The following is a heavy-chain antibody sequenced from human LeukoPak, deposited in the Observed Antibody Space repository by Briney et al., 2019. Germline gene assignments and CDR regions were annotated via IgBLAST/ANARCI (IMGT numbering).Heavy chain of an antibody. CDR1: GYTLTLIA. V-gene: IGHV1-24*01. J-gene: IGHJ4*02. D-gene: IGHD3-16*02. CDR2: FDPEDGET. CDR3: LEVGEVYVSY. Sequence: ASVKVSCKFSGYTLTLIANRLVRHAPGKGLEWMGGFDPEDGETIYAQKFQGRVTMTEDTSTDTAYMELSSLRSEDTAVYYCLEVGEVYVSYWGQGTLVTVSS.